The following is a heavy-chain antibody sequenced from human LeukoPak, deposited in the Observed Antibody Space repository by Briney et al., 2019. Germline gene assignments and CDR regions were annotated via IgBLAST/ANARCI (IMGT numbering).Heavy chain of an antibody. CDR1: GYIFTSYY. V-gene: IGHV1-46*01. CDR3: ARDYLKVVLAATAPSAGHMDN. D-gene: IGHD2-15*01. Sequence: GASVKVSCKASGYIFTSYYMYWVRQAPGQGLEWMGIINPSGGSTSYAQKFQGRITMTRDTSTSTVYMELSSLRSEDTAVYYCARDYLKVVLAATAPSAGHMDNWGQGTLVTVSS. CDR2: INPSGGST. J-gene: IGHJ4*02.